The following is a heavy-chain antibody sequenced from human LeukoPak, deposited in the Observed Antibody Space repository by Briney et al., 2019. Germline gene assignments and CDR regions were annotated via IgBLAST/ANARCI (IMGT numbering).Heavy chain of an antibody. Sequence: SVKVSCKAFGGNFTSYSVSWVRQAPGQGLEYMGRIIPIFDTANYAQEFQGRVTITADEATATAYLGLSSLTSEDTAVYYCAHSGNDYFDYWGQGTLVTVSS. V-gene: IGHV1-69*01. D-gene: IGHD5-12*01. J-gene: IGHJ4*02. CDR2: IIPIFDTA. CDR3: AHSGNDYFDY. CDR1: GGNFTSYS.